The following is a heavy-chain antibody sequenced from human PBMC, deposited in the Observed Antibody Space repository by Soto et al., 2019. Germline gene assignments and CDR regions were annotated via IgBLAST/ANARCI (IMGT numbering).Heavy chain of an antibody. D-gene: IGHD6-13*01. Sequence: SETLSLTCTVSGGSISSSSYYWGWIRQPPGKGLEWIGSIYYSGSTYYNPSLKSRVTISVDTSKNQFSLKLSSVTAADTAVYYCARVDTLTAAVDYWGQGTLVTVSS. V-gene: IGHV4-39*01. CDR2: IYYSGST. CDR3: ARVDTLTAAVDY. CDR1: GGSISSSSYY. J-gene: IGHJ4*02.